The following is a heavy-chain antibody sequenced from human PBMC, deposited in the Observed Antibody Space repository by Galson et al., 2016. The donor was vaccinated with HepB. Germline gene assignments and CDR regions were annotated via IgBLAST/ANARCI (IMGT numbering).Heavy chain of an antibody. CDR3: ARHRALSYFHDS. D-gene: IGHD3-9*01. CDR1: GGAISSSSYS. CDR2: VYYSGDT. J-gene: IGHJ5*01. V-gene: IGHV4-39*01. Sequence: SETLSLTCTVSGGAISSSSYSWDWIRQPPGEGPVWIGSVYYSGDTYSNPSLKCRVSISVDTSKNQFSLKLNSVTAADTAVYYCARHRALSYFHDSWGQGILVSVSS.